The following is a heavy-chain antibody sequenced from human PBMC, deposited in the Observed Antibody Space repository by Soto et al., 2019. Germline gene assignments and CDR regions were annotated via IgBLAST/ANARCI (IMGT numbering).Heavy chain of an antibody. D-gene: IGHD6-13*01. J-gene: IGHJ3*02. CDR1: GGSISSYY. CDR3: ARDTKQQLVLALDI. Sequence: SETLSLTCTVSGGSISSYYWSWIRQPPGKGLEWIGYIYYSGSTNYNPSLKSRVTISVDTSKNQFSLKLSSVTAADTAVYYCARDTKQQLVLALDIWGQGIMVTVS. V-gene: IGHV4-59*01. CDR2: IYYSGST.